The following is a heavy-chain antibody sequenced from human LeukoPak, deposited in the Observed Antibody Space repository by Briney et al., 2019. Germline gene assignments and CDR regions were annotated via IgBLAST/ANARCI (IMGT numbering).Heavy chain of an antibody. V-gene: IGHV1-2*02. CDR1: GYTFTGYY. J-gene: IGHJ6*03. Sequence: AASVKVSCKASGYTFTGYYMHWVRQAPGQGLEWMGWINPNSGGTNYAQNFQGRVTMTRDTSISTAYMELSRPRSDDTAIYYCAKFLGAKLAMDVWGKGTTVTVSS. CDR2: INPNSGGT. CDR3: AKFLGAKLAMDV. D-gene: IGHD3-16*01.